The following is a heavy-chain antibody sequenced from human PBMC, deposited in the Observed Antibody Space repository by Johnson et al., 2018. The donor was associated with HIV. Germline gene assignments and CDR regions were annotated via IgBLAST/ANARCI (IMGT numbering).Heavy chain of an antibody. Sequence: QVQLVESGGGVVQPGRSLRLSCAASGFTFSSFGMHWVRQAPGKGLEWVAVIWYDGSDKYYADSVKGRFTISRDHAKNSLYLQMNSLRAEDTAVYYCARAIDQGYSSGWSSDVYDIWGQGTMVTVSA. D-gene: IGHD6-19*01. CDR3: ARAIDQGYSSGWSSDVYDI. CDR1: GFTFSSFG. V-gene: IGHV3-33*01. J-gene: IGHJ3*02. CDR2: IWYDGSDK.